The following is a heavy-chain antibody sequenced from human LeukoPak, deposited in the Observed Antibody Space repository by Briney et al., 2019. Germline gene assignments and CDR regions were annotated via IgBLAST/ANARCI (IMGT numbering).Heavy chain of an antibody. V-gene: IGHV3-11*01. J-gene: IGHJ3*02. CDR3: AKGVRITMVRGAFDI. CDR1: GFTLSDYY. CDR2: ISSSGSTI. Sequence: GGSLRLSCAASGFTLSDYYMSWIRQAPGKGLEWVSYISSSGSTIYYADSVKGRFTISRDNAKNSLYLQMNSLRAEDTALYYCAKGVRITMVRGAFDIWGQGTMVTVSS. D-gene: IGHD3-10*01.